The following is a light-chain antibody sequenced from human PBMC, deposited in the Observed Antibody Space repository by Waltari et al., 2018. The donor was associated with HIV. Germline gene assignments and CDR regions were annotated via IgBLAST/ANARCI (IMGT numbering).Light chain of an antibody. J-gene: IGKJ2*01. CDR2: WAS. CDR1: QSVLYSSNNKNY. V-gene: IGKV4-1*01. CDR3: QQHSSTPYT. Sequence: DIVMTQSPDSLAVSLGARATITCKSSQSVLYSSNNKNYLAWYQQKPGQPPKLLIYWASTRESGVPDRFSGSGSGTDFTLTISSLQAEDVAVYYCQQHSSTPYTFGQGTKLEIK.